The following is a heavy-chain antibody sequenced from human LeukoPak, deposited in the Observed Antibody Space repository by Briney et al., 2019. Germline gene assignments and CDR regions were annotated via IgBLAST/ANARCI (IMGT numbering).Heavy chain of an antibody. CDR2: MKQDGSET. CDR1: GFTFSNYW. V-gene: IGHV3-7*01. Sequence: SGGSLRLSCAASGFTFSNYWMTWVRQAPGKGLEWAANMKQDGSETYYVDSVKGRFTISRDNAKNSLYLQMNSLRAEDTAVYYCARDKIVGASHFDSWGQGTRVTVSS. J-gene: IGHJ4*02. D-gene: IGHD1-26*01. CDR3: ARDKIVGASHFDS.